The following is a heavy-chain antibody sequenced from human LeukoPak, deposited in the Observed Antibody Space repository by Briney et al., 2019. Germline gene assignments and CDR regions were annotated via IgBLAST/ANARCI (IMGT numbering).Heavy chain of an antibody. Sequence: ASVKVSCKASGYTFTSYDINWVRQATGQGLEWMGWMNPNSGNTGYAQKFQGRVTITRNTSISTAYMELGSLRSEDTAVYYCARGQGNWNSPYYYYYYMDVWGKGTTVTVSS. CDR2: MNPNSGNT. CDR1: GYTFTSYD. V-gene: IGHV1-8*03. CDR3: ARGQGNWNSPYYYYYYMDV. D-gene: IGHD1-7*01. J-gene: IGHJ6*03.